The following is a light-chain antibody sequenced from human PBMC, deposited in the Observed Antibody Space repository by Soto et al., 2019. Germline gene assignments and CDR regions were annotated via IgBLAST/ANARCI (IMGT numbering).Light chain of an antibody. Sequence: QSALTQPASVSGSPGQSITISCTGTSSDVGGYNYVSWYQQHPGKAPKLMIXEXSXRPSGVSNRFSGSKSGNTASLTVSGLQAEDEADYYCSSYAGSTFYVFGTGTKVTVL. J-gene: IGLJ1*01. CDR2: EXS. CDR3: SSYAGSTFYV. V-gene: IGLV2-14*01. CDR1: SSDVGGYNY.